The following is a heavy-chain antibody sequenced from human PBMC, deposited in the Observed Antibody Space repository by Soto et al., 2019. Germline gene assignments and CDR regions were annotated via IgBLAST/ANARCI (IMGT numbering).Heavy chain of an antibody. CDR2: ISSGSDYI. Sequence: PSAPLSVTCAVSGGSISSSNWWSLVRQAPGKGLEWVSSISSGSDYIYYADSVKGRFPTSRDNAKNSLYLQMNSLRAEDTAVYYCARVYCSSSSCGMDVWGQGTTVTVSS. J-gene: IGHJ6*02. D-gene: IGHD2-2*01. CDR3: ARVYCSSSSCGMDV. CDR1: GGSISSSN. V-gene: IGHV3-21*01.